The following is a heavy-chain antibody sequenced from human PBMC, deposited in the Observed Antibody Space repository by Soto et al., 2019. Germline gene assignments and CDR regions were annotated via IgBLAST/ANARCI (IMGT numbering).Heavy chain of an antibody. V-gene: IGHV1-46*01. Sequence: ASVKVSCKASGYTFTSYYMHWVRQAPGQGLEWMGIINPSGGSTSYAQKFQGRVTMTRDTSTSTVYMELSSLRSEDTAVYYCARGDRVYYYDSSGYWNFDYWGQGTLVTVSS. CDR3: ARGDRVYYYDSSGYWNFDY. J-gene: IGHJ4*02. CDR1: GYTFTSYY. CDR2: INPSGGST. D-gene: IGHD3-22*01.